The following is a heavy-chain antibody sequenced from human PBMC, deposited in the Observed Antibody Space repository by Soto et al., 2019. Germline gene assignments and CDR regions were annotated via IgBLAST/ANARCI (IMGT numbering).Heavy chain of an antibody. J-gene: IGHJ6*02. D-gene: IGHD3-10*01. CDR2: IKSRTDGGTT. CDR3: TTDLNAILWVGESYQYGVGV. V-gene: IGHV3-15*07. Sequence: EVQLVESGGGLVKPGGSLRLSCVASGFTFSSGWMNWVRQAPGKGLEWVGRIKSRTDGGTTDYASPVKGRFTISRDDAKIPLYLQMNTLKTEDTAVYYRTTDLNAILWVGESYQYGVGVWGQGTKVTVSS. CDR1: GFTFSSGW.